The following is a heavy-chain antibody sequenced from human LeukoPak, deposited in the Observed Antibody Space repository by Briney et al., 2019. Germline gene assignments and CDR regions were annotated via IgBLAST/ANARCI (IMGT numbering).Heavy chain of an antibody. CDR2: SGTDGDT. CDR1: GFTFSSSP. V-gene: IGHV3-23*01. CDR3: AKKTPGTHPFDY. Sequence: GGSLRLSCAASGFTFSSSPMNWVRQAPGKGLEWVSASGTDGDTYYADSVEGRFTISRDHSKNTLYLQMTSLRAEDTALYFCAKKTPGTHPFDYWGQGTLVTVSP. J-gene: IGHJ4*02. D-gene: IGHD6-13*01.